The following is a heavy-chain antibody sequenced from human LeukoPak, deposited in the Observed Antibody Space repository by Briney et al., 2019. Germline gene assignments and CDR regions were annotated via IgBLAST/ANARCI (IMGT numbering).Heavy chain of an antibody. D-gene: IGHD2-15*01. CDR1: GGSISGFS. Sequence: SETLSLTCTVSGGSISGFSWCWIRQPPGQGLDWIGCISDSGSAIYNPSLKSRVTMSIDTSKNQFSLRLTSVTAADTAVYFCASSFEDPYSWFDPWGEGTLVTVSS. V-gene: IGHV4-59*01. J-gene: IGHJ5*02. CDR3: ASSFEDPYSWFDP. CDR2: ISDSGSA.